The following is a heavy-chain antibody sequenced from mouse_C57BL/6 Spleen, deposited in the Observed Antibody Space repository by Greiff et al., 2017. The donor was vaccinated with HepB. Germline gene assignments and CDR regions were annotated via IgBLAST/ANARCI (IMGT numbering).Heavy chain of an antibody. J-gene: IGHJ2*01. CDR2: INPNNGGT. D-gene: IGHD4-1*01. CDR1: GYTFTDYN. Sequence: EVQRVESGPELVKPGASVKIPCKASGYTFTDYNMDWVKQSHGKSLEWIGDINPNNGGTIYNQKFKGKATLTVDKSSSTAYMELRSLTSEDTAVYYCARNWDVKGYYFDYWGQGTTLTVSS. CDR3: ARNWDVKGYYFDY. V-gene: IGHV1-18*01.